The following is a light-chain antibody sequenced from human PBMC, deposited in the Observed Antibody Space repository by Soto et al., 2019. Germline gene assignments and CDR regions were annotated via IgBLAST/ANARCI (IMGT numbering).Light chain of an antibody. CDR2: AAS. CDR3: QQSYSGPLT. Sequence: DVQMTQSPSSLSASVGDRVTITCRASQSISSYLNWYQQQPGKAPKVLIYAASSLQSGVPSRFSGIGSGTDFSLSISSLQPEDFATYYCQQSYSGPLTFGGGPKVEIK. V-gene: IGKV1-39*01. J-gene: IGKJ4*02. CDR1: QSISSY.